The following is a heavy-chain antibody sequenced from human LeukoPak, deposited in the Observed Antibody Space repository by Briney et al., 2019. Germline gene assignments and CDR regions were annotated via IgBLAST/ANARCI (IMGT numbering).Heavy chain of an antibody. J-gene: IGHJ5*02. D-gene: IGHD6-13*01. CDR1: GYTFTSYG. CDR2: ISAYNGNT. Sequence: GASVKVSCKASGYTFTSYGISWVRQAPGQGLEWMGWISAYNGNTNYAQKMQGRVTMTIDTSASPAYMELRSLRTDDPAVNYCARGQTGYSSSWRTRQGFDPWGQGTLVTVSS. V-gene: IGHV1-18*01. CDR3: ARGQTGYSSSWRTRQGFDP.